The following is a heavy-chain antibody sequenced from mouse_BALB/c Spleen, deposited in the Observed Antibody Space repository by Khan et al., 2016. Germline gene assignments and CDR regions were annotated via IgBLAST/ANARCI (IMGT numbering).Heavy chain of an antibody. Sequence: QVQLKQSGAELAKPGASVKMSCKASGYTFTSYWMHWVKQRPGQGLEWIGYINPSTGYTEYNQKFKDKATLTADKSSSTAYMQLSSLTSEDSAVXYCARSTGLLDYWGQGTTLTVSS. J-gene: IGHJ2*01. V-gene: IGHV1-7*01. CDR3: ARSTGLLDY. CDR2: INPSTGYT. CDR1: GYTFTSYW. D-gene: IGHD4-1*01.